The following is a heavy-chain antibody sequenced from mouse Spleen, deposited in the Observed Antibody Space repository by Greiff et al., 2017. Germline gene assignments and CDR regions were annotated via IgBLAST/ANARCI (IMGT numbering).Heavy chain of an antibody. CDR3: ARRAVEETAWFAY. J-gene: IGHJ3*01. Sequence: QVQLQQPGAELVRPGSSVKLSCKASGYTFTSYWMHWVKQRPIQGLEWIGNIDPSDSETHYNQKFKDKATLTVDKPSSTAYMQLSSLTSEDSAVYYCARRAVEETAWFAYWGQGTLVTVSA. V-gene: IGHV1-52*01. D-gene: IGHD1-1*01. CDR1: GYTFTSYW. CDR2: IDPSDSET.